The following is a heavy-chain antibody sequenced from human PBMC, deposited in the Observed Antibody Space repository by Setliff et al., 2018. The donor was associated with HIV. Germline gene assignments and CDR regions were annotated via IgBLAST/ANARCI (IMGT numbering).Heavy chain of an antibody. CDR3: ARRGDFFYYAMDV. CDR2: IYHNGNA. Sequence: SETLSLTCAVSGYSISSGYYWGWIRQPPGKGLEWIGSIYHNGNAYYNPSLKSRVTISVDRSKNQFSLKLSSVTAADTAVYYCARRGDFFYYAMDVWGQGTTVTVSS. J-gene: IGHJ6*02. CDR1: GYSISSGYY. V-gene: IGHV4-38-2*01.